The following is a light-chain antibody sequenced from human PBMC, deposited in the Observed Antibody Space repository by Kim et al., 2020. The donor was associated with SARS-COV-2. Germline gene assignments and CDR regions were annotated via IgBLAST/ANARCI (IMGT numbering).Light chain of an antibody. CDR2: KTS. J-gene: IGKJ3*01. Sequence: DIQMTKSPSTLSASVGDRVTISCRASQSISTWLAWYQQKPGKAPKLLIYKTSTLESGVPSRFSGSGSGTEFTLTISSLQPDDLATYYCQQYESYILTFGPGTKVDIK. CDR1: QSISTW. CDR3: QQYESYILT. V-gene: IGKV1-5*03.